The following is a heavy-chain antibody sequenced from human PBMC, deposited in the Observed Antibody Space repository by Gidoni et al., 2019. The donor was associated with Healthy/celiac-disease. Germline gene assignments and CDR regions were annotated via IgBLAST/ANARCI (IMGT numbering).Heavy chain of an antibody. CDR2: INHSGST. Sequence: QVHLQRRGAGLSKPSEALSLTCAVYVGSFSGYYWSWIRQPPGKGLEWIGEINHSGSTNYNPSLKSRVTISVDTSKNQFSLKLSSVTAADTAVYYCARGGVDTAMVIIFDYWGQGTLVTVSS. D-gene: IGHD5-18*01. J-gene: IGHJ4*02. CDR1: VGSFSGYY. V-gene: IGHV4-34*01. CDR3: ARGGVDTAMVIIFDY.